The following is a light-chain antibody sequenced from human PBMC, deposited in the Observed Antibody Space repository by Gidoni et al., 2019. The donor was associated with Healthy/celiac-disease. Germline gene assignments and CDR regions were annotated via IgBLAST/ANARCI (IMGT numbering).Light chain of an antibody. CDR3: QQYGSSPRGT. J-gene: IGKJ5*01. CDR2: GAS. CDR1: QSVSSSY. Sequence: EIVLTQSPGTLSLSPGERATLSCRASQSVSSSYLAWYQQKPGQAPRRLIYGASSRATGISDRFSGSGSGTDFTLTISRLEPEDFAVYYCQQYGSSPRGTFGQGTRLEIK. V-gene: IGKV3-20*01.